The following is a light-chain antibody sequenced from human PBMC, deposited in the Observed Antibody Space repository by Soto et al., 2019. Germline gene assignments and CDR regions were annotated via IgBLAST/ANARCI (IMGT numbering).Light chain of an antibody. J-gene: IGKJ1*01. CDR3: QQYGSLSWT. V-gene: IGKV3-20*01. Sequence: EIVLTQSPGTLSLSPGERATLSCRASERLSSVYLAWYQQRPGQPPRLLIYGASNRATGIPDRFSGSGSGTDFTLTISRLEPEDFAVYYCQQYGSLSWTFGQGTKVDIK. CDR2: GAS. CDR1: ERLSSVY.